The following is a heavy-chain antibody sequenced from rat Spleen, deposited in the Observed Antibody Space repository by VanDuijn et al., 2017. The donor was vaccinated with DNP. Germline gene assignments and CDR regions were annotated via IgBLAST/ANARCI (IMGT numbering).Heavy chain of an antibody. V-gene: IGHV5-20*01. D-gene: IGHD1-5*01. Sequence: EVQLVESGGGLVQPGGSLKLSCATSGFTFSGNYMAWVRQAPTKGLEWVASITYDGVGTYYRHSVKGRFTVSRDNAENTVYLQMNSLRSEDTATYYCAKDGKYRYNYAMDAWGQGTSVTVSS. CDR1: GFTFSGNY. CDR2: ITYDGVGT. J-gene: IGHJ4*01. CDR3: AKDGKYRYNYAMDA.